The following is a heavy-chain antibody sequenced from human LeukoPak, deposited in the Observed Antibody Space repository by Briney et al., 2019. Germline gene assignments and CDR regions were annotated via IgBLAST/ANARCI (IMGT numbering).Heavy chain of an antibody. J-gene: IGHJ4*02. V-gene: IGHV3-48*01. D-gene: IGHD6-13*01. CDR1: GFTFSSYS. CDR3: ARFSSSWIYYFDY. CDR2: ISSSSSTI. Sequence: GGSLRLSCAASGFTFSSYSMNWVRQAPGKGLEWGSYISSSSSTIYYADSVKGRFTISRDNAKNSLYLQMNSLRAEDTAAYYCARFSSSWIYYFDYWGQGTLVTVSS.